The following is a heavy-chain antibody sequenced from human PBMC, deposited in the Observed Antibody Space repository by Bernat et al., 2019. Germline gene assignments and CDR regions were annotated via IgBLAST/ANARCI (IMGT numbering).Heavy chain of an antibody. Sequence: QLQLQESGPGLVKPSETLSLTCTVSGGSISSSSYYWGWIRQPPGKGLEWIGSIYYSGSTYYNPSLKSRVTISVDTSKNQFSQKLSSVTAADTAVYYCARTPTQLRYFDWSFYYFDYWGQGTLVTVSS. J-gene: IGHJ4*02. D-gene: IGHD3-9*01. CDR2: IYYSGST. CDR1: GGSISSSSYY. V-gene: IGHV4-39*01. CDR3: ARTPTQLRYFDWSFYYFDY.